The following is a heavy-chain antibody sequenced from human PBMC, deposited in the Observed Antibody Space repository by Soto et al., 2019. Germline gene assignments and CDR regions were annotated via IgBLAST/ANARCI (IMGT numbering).Heavy chain of an antibody. D-gene: IGHD2-2*01. CDR3: ARVPDR. CDR2: IDYSGRT. Sequence: PSETLSLTCTVSGGSISGSSNNWGWIRQPPGKGLEWIGSIDYSGRTHYNPSLKSRVTISVDRSKSQFSLKLSSVTAADTAVYYCARVPDRWGQGTLVTVSS. J-gene: IGHJ5*02. V-gene: IGHV4-39*07. CDR1: GGSISGSSNN.